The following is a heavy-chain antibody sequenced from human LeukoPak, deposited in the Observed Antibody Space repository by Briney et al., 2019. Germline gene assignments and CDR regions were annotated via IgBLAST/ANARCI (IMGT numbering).Heavy chain of an antibody. CDR2: IYYSGST. J-gene: IGHJ6*02. V-gene: IGHV4-30-4*01. D-gene: IGHD1-1*01. CDR3: AEVGTNYYGMDV. CDR1: GGSISSGDYY. Sequence: SETLSLTCTVSGGSISSGDYYWSWIRQPPGKGLEWIGYIYYSGSTYYNPSLRSRVTISVDKSKNQFSLKLSSVTAADTAVYYCAEVGTNYYGMDVWGQGTTVTVSS.